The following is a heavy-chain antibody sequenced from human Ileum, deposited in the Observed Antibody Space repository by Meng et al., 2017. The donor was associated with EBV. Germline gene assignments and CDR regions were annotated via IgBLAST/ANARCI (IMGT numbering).Heavy chain of an antibody. Sequence: HVQLQPWGAGLLKPSETLSLTCAVYGGSFSGYYWSWIRQPPGKGLEWIGEINHSGSTNYNPSLKSRVTISVDTSKNQFSLKLSSVTAADTAVYYCARGNKVSDRGFDYWGQGTLVTVSS. CDR1: GGSFSGYY. CDR2: INHSGST. CDR3: ARGNKVSDRGFDY. J-gene: IGHJ4*02. D-gene: IGHD3-10*01. V-gene: IGHV4-34*01.